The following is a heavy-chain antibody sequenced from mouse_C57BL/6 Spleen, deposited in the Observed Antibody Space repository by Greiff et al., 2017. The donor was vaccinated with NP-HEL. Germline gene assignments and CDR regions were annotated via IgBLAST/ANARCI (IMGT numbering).Heavy chain of an antibody. CDR1: GYTFTSYW. Sequence: QVQLQQSGAELAKPGASVKLSCKASGYTFTSYWMHWVKQRPGQGLEWIGYINPSSGYTKYNQKFKDKATLTADKSSNTDDMQQSSLTYEESAVYDCARWGDGNSDYWGQGTTLTVSA. J-gene: IGHJ2*01. V-gene: IGHV1-7*01. D-gene: IGHD2-1*01. CDR3: ARWGDGNSDY. CDR2: INPSSGYT.